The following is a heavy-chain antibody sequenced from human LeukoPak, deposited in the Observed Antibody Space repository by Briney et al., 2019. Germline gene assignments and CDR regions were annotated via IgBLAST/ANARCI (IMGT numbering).Heavy chain of an antibody. CDR2: INHSGST. CDR1: GGSFRDYF. D-gene: IGHD2-2*01. CDR3: ASRPDCSSSSCLDY. V-gene: IGHV4-34*01. Sequence: SSETLSLTCTVYGGSFRDYFWSWIRQPPGKGLGWIGEINHSGSTNYKPSLKSRVTISVDTSKNQFSLKLSSVTAADTAVYYCASRPDCSSSSCLDYWGQGTLVTVSS. J-gene: IGHJ4*02.